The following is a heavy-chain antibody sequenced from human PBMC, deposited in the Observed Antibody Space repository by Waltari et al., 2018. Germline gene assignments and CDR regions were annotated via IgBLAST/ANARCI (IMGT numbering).Heavy chain of an antibody. CDR3: ASSYGGVIVNFDY. CDR2: ISYDGSNK. CDR1: GFTFSSYA. J-gene: IGHJ4*02. V-gene: IGHV3-30*01. D-gene: IGHD3-16*02. Sequence: QVQLVESGGGVVQPGRSLRLSCAASGFTFSSYAMHWVRQAPGKGLEWLAVISYDGSNKYYADSVKGRFTISRDNSKNTLYLQMNSLRAEDTAVYYCASSYGGVIVNFDYWGQGTLVTVSS.